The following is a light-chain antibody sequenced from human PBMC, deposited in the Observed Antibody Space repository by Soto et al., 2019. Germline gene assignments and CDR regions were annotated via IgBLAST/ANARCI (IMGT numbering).Light chain of an antibody. CDR3: LQYNTYPFT. J-gene: IGKJ3*01. V-gene: IGKV1-17*01. CDR2: AAS. Sequence: DIQLTQSPSFLSASVGDRVTITCRASQGIRNDLDWYQQKPGKAPKRLIHAASSLQSGVPSRFSGSGSGTEFTLTISSLQPEDFATYYCLQYNTYPFTFGPGTKVDIK. CDR1: QGIRND.